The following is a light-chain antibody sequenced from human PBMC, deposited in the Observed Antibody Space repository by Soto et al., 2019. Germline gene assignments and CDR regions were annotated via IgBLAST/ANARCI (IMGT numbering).Light chain of an antibody. V-gene: IGLV7-46*01. CDR1: TGTVTSGHY. Sequence: QAVVTQEPSLTVSPGGTVTLTCGSSTGTVTSGHYPYWFQLKPGQAPRTLLYDISNKNSWTPARFSGSLLGGKAALTLSGAQPEDEADYYCLLSYSGPSIFGGGTQLTVL. J-gene: IGLJ7*01. CDR2: DIS. CDR3: LLSYSGPSI.